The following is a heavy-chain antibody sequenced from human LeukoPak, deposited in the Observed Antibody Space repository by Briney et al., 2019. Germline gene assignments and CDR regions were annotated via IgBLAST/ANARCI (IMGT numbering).Heavy chain of an antibody. Sequence: GGSLRLSCAASGFTFSSYAMSWVRQAPGKGLEWVSTISGSDGSTYYADSVKGRFTISRDNSKNTLYLQMNSLRAEDTAVYYCAKARASTLTKFDYWGQGTLVTVSS. CDR1: GFTFSSYA. J-gene: IGHJ4*02. CDR2: ISGSDGST. D-gene: IGHD1-1*01. CDR3: AKARASTLTKFDY. V-gene: IGHV3-23*01.